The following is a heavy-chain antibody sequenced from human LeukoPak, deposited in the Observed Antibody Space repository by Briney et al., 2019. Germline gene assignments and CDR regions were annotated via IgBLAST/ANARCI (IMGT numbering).Heavy chain of an antibody. D-gene: IGHD3-22*01. J-gene: IGHJ4*02. CDR3: ARGQGGSGYYY. CDR2: IYYSGST. CDR1: GGSINSYY. V-gene: IGHV4-59*01. Sequence: SEALSLTCTISGGSINSYYWSWIRQPPGKGLEWIGYIYYSGSTNYNPSLKSRVTITVDTSKNQFSLRLASVTAAGTAIYYCARGQGGSGYYYWGQGTLVTVSS.